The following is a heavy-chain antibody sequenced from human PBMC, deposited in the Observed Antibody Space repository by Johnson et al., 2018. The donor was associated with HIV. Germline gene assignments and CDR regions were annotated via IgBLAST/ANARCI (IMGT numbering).Heavy chain of an antibody. J-gene: IGHJ3*02. CDR1: GFTFTNAW. V-gene: IGHV3-30*02. Sequence: QVQLVESGGGLVKPGGSLRLSCAASGFTFTNAWMHWVRQAPGKGLEWVAFIRYDGSNKYYADSVKGRFTISRDNSKNTLYLQMNSLRAEDTAVYYCAKETPSSGGTFNIWGKGTMVAVAS. D-gene: IGHD6-25*01. CDR2: IRYDGSNK. CDR3: AKETPSSGGTFNI.